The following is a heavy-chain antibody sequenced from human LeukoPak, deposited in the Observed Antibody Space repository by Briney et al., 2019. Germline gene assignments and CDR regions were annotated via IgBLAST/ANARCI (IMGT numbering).Heavy chain of an antibody. CDR2: IYSGGST. V-gene: IGHV3-66*01. D-gene: IGHD2/OR15-2a*01. CDR1: GFTVSSNY. CDR3: ARVNSPYYYGMDV. Sequence: PGGSLRLSCAASGFTVSSNYMSWVRQAPGKGLEWVSVIYSGGSTYYADSVKGRFTISRDNSKNTLYLQMNSLRAEDTAMYYCARVNSPYYYGMDVWGQGTTVTVSS. J-gene: IGHJ6*02.